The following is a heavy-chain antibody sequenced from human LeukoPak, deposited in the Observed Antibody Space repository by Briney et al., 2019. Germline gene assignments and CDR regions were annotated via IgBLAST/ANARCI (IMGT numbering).Heavy chain of an antibody. V-gene: IGHV3-21*01. CDR1: GFSFSNYG. Sequence: PGGSLRLSCAASGFSFSNYGMNWVRQAPGKGLEWVSGITGNGGTTYYADSVKGRFTISRDNAKNSLYLQMNSLRAEDTAVYYCARDSRLVGTDFDYWGQGTLVTVSS. D-gene: IGHD1-26*01. CDR3: ARDSRLVGTDFDY. CDR2: ITGNGGTT. J-gene: IGHJ4*02.